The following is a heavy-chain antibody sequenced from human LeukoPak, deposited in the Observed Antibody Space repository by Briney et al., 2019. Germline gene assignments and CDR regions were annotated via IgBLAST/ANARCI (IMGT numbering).Heavy chain of an antibody. CDR2: IRQDGSEK. CDR3: ARELSSPANYYGSGSPQGGYYYYMDV. CDR1: GFTFSSYW. Sequence: GGSLRLSCAASGFTFSSYWMSWVRQAPGKGLEWVANIRQDGSEKYYVDSVKGRFTISRDNAKNSLYLQMNSLRAEDTAVYYCARELSSPANYYGSGSPQGGYYYYMDVWGKGTTVTISS. D-gene: IGHD3-10*01. V-gene: IGHV3-7*01. J-gene: IGHJ6*03.